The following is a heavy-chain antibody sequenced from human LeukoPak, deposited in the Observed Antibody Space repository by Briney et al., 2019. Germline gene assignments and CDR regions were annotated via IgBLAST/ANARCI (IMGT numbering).Heavy chain of an antibody. Sequence: PGGSLGLSCAASGFTFSSYGMHWVRQAPGKGLEWVAVISYDGSKKYYADSVKGRFTISRDNSNNTLYLQMNSLRAEDTAVYYCVSYGSGSSRYFDYWGQGTLVTVSS. CDR3: VSYGSGSSRYFDY. J-gene: IGHJ4*02. D-gene: IGHD3-10*01. V-gene: IGHV3-30*03. CDR1: GFTFSSYG. CDR2: ISYDGSKK.